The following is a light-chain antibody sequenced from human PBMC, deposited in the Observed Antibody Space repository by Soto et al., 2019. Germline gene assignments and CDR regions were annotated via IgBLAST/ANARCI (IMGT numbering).Light chain of an antibody. CDR3: QQSSNWPAIT. CDR1: QSVSSS. CDR2: DAS. J-gene: IGKJ5*01. V-gene: IGKV3-11*01. Sequence: IVLTQSPVALSVSPGEGATLSCRASQSVSSSLAWYQQKPGQAPRILIYDASNRATGIPARFSGSGSGTDFTLTISSLEPEDFAVYYCQQSSNWPAITFGQGTRLEIK.